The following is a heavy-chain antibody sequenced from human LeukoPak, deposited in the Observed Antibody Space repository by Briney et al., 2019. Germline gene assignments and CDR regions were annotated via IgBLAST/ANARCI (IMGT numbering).Heavy chain of an antibody. J-gene: IGHJ4*02. V-gene: IGHV1-2*02. CDR1: VYTFTFYY. CDR2: INANSGDT. D-gene: IGHD3-22*01. CDR3: AREISGYSDY. Sequence: ASVTVSFTASVYTFTFYYMHWVRQAPGQGREWMGWINANSGDTKYAQKFQGRVTMTRDTSISTAYMELSRLRSDDTAMYYCAREISGYSDYWGQGTLVTVSS.